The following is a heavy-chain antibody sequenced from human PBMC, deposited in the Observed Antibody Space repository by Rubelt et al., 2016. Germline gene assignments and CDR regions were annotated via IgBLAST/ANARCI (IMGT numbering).Heavy chain of an antibody. V-gene: IGHV3-7*03. CDR2: IKQDGSEK. D-gene: IGHD3-22*01. J-gene: IGHJ4*02. Sequence: EVQLVESGGGLVQPGGSLRLSCAASGFTFSSYWMSWVRQAPGKGLEWVANIKQDGSEKYYVDSVRGRFIISRDNAKNSLYLQMNSLRVDDTSVDFCARDGYSRMYYEDDYWGQGTLVTVSS. CDR1: GFTFSSYW. CDR3: ARDGYSRMYYEDDY.